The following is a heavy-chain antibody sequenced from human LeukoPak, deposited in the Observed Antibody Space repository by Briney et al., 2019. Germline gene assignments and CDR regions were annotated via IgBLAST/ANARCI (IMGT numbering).Heavy chain of an antibody. CDR3: ARDRSIAAAGPLGY. Sequence: PGGSLRLSCAASGFTLSSYSMNWVRQAPGKGLEWVSSISSSSSYIYYADSVKGRFTISRDNAKNSLYLQMNSLRAEDTAVYYCARDRSIAAAGPLGYWGQGTLVTVSS. CDR1: GFTLSSYS. D-gene: IGHD6-13*01. CDR2: ISSSSSYI. V-gene: IGHV3-21*01. J-gene: IGHJ4*02.